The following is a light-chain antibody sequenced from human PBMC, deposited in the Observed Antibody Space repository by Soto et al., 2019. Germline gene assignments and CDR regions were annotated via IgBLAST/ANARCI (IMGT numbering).Light chain of an antibody. CDR2: EVN. J-gene: IGLJ1*01. V-gene: IGLV2-8*01. CDR1: SSDIGGYNS. CDR3: SSYTSSSTLYV. Sequence: QPVLTQPPSASGSPGQSVTISCTGTSSDIGGYNSVSWYQQHPGKAPRLMIYEVNKRPSGVPDRFSGSKSGYTASLTVSGLQTEDEAFYYCSSYTSSSTLYVFATGTKLTVL.